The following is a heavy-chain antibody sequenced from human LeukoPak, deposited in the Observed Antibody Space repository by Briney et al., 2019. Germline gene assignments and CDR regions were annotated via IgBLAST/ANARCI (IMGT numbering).Heavy chain of an antibody. V-gene: IGHV1-69*05. J-gene: IGHJ4*02. D-gene: IGHD3-10*01. CDR3: ASDIYGSQPSDY. CDR2: IAPIFDTP. Sequence: SVMVSCKASGGTFRDFAVSWVRQAPGQGLEWMGGIAPIFDTPNYAQRFEDRVTITTDEATNTAYMELTGLRSEDTAVYYCASDIYGSQPSDYWGQGTLVTVSS. CDR1: GGTFRDFA.